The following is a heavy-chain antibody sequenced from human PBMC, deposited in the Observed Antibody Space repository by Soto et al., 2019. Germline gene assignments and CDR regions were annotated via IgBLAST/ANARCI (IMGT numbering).Heavy chain of an antibody. CDR1: GFTFSGFD. J-gene: IGHJ4*02. D-gene: IGHD6-13*01. CDR2: IGTAGDT. CDR3: AKSQEIGTHFFDS. V-gene: IGHV3-13*01. Sequence: HPGGSLRLSCEASGFTFSGFDMHWVRQPTGKGLEWVSSIGTAGDTYYAVSVKGRFTISRDNAKNSLSLQMNSLRAGDMAVYFCAKSQEIGTHFFDSWGRGTQVTVSS.